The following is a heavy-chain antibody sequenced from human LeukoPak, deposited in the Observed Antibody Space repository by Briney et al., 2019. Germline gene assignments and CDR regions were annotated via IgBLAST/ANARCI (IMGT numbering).Heavy chain of an antibody. CDR3: ARQGIAVAEFDY. V-gene: IGHV3-21*01. J-gene: IGHJ4*02. CDR2: ISSSSYI. CDR1: GFTFSSYS. Sequence: GGSLRLSCAASGFTFSSYSMNWVRQAPGKGLEWVSSISSSSYIYYADSVKGRFTISRDNSKNTLYLQMNSLRAEDTAVYYCARQGIAVAEFDYWGQGTLVTVSS. D-gene: IGHD6-19*01.